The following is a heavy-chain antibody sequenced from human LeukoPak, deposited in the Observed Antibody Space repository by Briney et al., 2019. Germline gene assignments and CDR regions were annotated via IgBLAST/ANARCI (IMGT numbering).Heavy chain of an antibody. CDR3: ARSGYEGTRTAYFDY. CDR1: GYTFTSYY. Sequence: ASVKVSCKASGYTFTSYYMHWVRQAPGQGLERMGIINPSGGSTSYAQKFQGRVTMTRDMSTSTVYMELSSLRSEDTAVYYCARSGYEGTRTAYFDYWGQGTLVTVSS. D-gene: IGHD5-12*01. J-gene: IGHJ4*02. CDR2: INPSGGST. V-gene: IGHV1-46*01.